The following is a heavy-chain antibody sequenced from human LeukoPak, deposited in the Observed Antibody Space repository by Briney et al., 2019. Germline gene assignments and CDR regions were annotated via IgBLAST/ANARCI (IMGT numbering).Heavy chain of an antibody. J-gene: IGHJ4*02. V-gene: IGHV1-2*02. Sequence: ASVKVSCKASGYIFTGYYMHWVRQTPGQGLEWMGWINPKSGGTRYARKFQGRVTMTRDTSTTTAYMDLSRLGSDDTAVYYCARGSTDVDYWGQGTLVTVSS. CDR2: INPKSGGT. CDR3: ARGSTDVDY. D-gene: IGHD1-1*01. CDR1: GYIFTGYY.